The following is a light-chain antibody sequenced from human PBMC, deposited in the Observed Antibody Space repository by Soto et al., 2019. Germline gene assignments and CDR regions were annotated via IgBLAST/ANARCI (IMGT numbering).Light chain of an antibody. CDR1: QSISTN. CDR3: QQYYDWPIT. Sequence: EIVMTQSLATLSVSPGERATLSCRASQSISTNLAWYHQKPGQAPRLLIYGASTRATGIPARFSGSGSGTEFTLTISSLQSEDFAVYYCQQYYDWPITFGQGTRLDIK. CDR2: GAS. J-gene: IGKJ5*01. V-gene: IGKV3-15*01.